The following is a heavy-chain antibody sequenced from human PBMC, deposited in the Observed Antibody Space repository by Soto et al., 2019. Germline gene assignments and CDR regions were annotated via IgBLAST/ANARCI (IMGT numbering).Heavy chain of an antibody. CDR2: INGANGNT. CDR3: ARGAYIVVVPAAIRKDYYYYGMDV. J-gene: IGHJ6*01. Sequence: VSVEVSCKASGYSFSTYSMHWVRQAPGQGLEWMGWINGANGNTRYSQKFKARVSISRDTPASTGYMELSSLRSEDTAVYYCARGAYIVVVPAAIRKDYYYYGMDVWGQGTTVTVSS. D-gene: IGHD2-2*02. V-gene: IGHV1-3*01. CDR1: GYSFSTYS.